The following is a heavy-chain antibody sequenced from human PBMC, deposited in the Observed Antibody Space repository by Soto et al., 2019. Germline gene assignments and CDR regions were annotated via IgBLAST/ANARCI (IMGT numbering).Heavy chain of an antibody. D-gene: IGHD6-19*01. CDR1: GGSLSGNFYH. CDR3: ARHLRGSGQRFFDF. CDR2: ISDSGTT. J-gene: IGHJ4*02. Sequence: LQLQESGPGLVKPSETLSLTCDVSGGSLSGNFYHWGWVRQPPGRGLQWIGSISDSGTTNSNPSLKSRVTMSVDTSKSQISLKLTSVTAADTGVYYCARHLRGSGQRFFDFWGQGTLVTVYS. V-gene: IGHV4-39*01.